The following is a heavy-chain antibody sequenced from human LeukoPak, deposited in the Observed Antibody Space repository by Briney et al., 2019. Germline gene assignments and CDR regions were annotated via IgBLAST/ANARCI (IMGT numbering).Heavy chain of an antibody. Sequence: GGSLRLSCAASGFTFSSYDMNWVRQAPGKGLEWVSYISSSGSTIYYADSVKGRFTISRDNAKNSQYLQMNSLRAEDTAVYYCARERRDGYTSLFDYWGQGTLVTVSS. CDR2: ISSSGSTI. D-gene: IGHD5-24*01. V-gene: IGHV3-48*03. CDR1: GFTFSSYD. CDR3: ARERRDGYTSLFDY. J-gene: IGHJ4*02.